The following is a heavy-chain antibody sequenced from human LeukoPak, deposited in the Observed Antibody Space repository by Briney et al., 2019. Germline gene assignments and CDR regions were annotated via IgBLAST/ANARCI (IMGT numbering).Heavy chain of an antibody. CDR1: GFTFSSYA. V-gene: IGHV3-23*01. CDR2: ISGSGGST. D-gene: IGHD2-15*01. Sequence: PGGSLRLSCAASGFTFSSYAMSWVRQAPGKGLEWVSAISGSGGSTYYADSVKGRFTISRDNSKNTLYLQMNSLRAEDTAVYYCAKALGYCSGGSCSWGAFDIWGQGTMVTVSS. J-gene: IGHJ3*02. CDR3: AKALGYCSGGSCSWGAFDI.